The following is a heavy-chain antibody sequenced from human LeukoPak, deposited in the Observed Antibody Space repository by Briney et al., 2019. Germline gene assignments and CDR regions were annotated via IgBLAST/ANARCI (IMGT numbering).Heavy chain of an antibody. V-gene: IGHV4-34*01. CDR2: INHSGST. D-gene: IGHD6-19*01. CDR3: ARGLRQWLLLGY. J-gene: IGHJ4*02. Sequence: PSETLSLTCAVYGGSFSGYYWSWIRQPPGKGLEWIGEINHSGSTNYNPSLKSRVTISVDTSKNQFSLKLSSVTAADTAVYYCARGLRQWLLLGYWGQGTLVTVSS. CDR1: GGSFSGYY.